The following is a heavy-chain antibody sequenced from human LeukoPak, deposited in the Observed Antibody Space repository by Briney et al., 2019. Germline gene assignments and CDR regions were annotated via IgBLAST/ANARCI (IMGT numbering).Heavy chain of an antibody. CDR2: IKGDGSEG. Sequence: GGSLRLSCAASGFIFSGFWMTWVRQAPGKGLEWVANIKGDGSEGNYVDSVKGRFTVSRDNAKNLLYLQLNNLRVEDTAVYYCAADHPSRYSGSQGWGQGTLVTVSS. CDR1: GFIFSGFW. D-gene: IGHD1-26*01. CDR3: AADHPSRYSGSQG. J-gene: IGHJ4*02. V-gene: IGHV3-7*01.